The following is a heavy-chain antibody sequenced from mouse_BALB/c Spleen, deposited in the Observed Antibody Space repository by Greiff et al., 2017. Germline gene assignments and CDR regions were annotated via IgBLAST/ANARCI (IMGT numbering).Heavy chain of an antibody. CDR1: GYTFTSYW. Sequence: QVQLQQSGAELVKPGASVKLSCKASGYTFTSYWMHWVKQRPGQGLEWIGEIDPSDSYTNYNQKFKGKATLTVDKSSSTAYMQLSSLTSEDSAVYYCARTGGERNLYYFDYWGQGTTLTVSS. J-gene: IGHJ2*01. V-gene: IGHV1-69*02. D-gene: IGHD2-13*01. CDR3: ARTGGERNLYYFDY. CDR2: IDPSDSYT.